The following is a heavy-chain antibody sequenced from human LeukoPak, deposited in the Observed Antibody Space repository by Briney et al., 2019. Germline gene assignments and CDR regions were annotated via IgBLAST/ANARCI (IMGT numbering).Heavy chain of an antibody. Sequence: GGSLRLSCAASGFSFRSYSMNWVRQAPGKGLEWLAYISDTSETMSYADSVKGRFTISRDNFKNFLYLQMNSLRAEDTAIYYCATYRQVLLPFESWGQGTLVTVSS. V-gene: IGHV3-48*01. CDR1: GFSFRSYS. D-gene: IGHD2-8*02. CDR3: ATYRQVLLPFES. J-gene: IGHJ4*02. CDR2: ISDTSETM.